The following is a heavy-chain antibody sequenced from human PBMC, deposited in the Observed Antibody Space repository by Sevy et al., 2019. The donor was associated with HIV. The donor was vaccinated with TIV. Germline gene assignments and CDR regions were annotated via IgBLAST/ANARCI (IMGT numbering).Heavy chain of an antibody. CDR1: GFTFSNYS. Sequence: GGSLRLSCAASGFTFSNYSINWVRQPPGKGLEWVSSFSSGSSYIFYADSVKGRFTISRDNAKNSLYLLMNSLRAEDTAVYYCARGDYYGSLYYFDYWGPGTLVTVSS. D-gene: IGHD3-10*01. CDR2: FSSGSSYI. CDR3: ARGDYYGSLYYFDY. J-gene: IGHJ4*02. V-gene: IGHV3-21*01.